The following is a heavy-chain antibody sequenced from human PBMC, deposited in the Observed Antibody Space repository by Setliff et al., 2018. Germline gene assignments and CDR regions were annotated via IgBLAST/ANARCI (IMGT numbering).Heavy chain of an antibody. D-gene: IGHD5-12*01. Sequence: HPGGSLRLSCAASGFTFSTYWMSWVRQAPGKGLEYVSAISSNGGSTYYADSVKGRFTISRDNSKNTLYLQMGSLRAEDMAVYYCARGRWLQFDAFDIWGQGTMVTVSS. CDR1: GFTFSTYW. J-gene: IGHJ3*02. CDR3: ARGRWLQFDAFDI. CDR2: ISSNGGST. V-gene: IGHV3-64*02.